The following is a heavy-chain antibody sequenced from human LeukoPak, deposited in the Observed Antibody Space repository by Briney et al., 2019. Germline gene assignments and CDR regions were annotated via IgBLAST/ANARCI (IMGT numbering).Heavy chain of an antibody. J-gene: IGHJ6*02. Sequence: PSETLSLTCAVYGGSFSGYYWSWIRQPPGKGLEWIGEINHSGSTNYNPSLKSRVTISVDTSKNQFSLKLSSVTAADTAVYYCAREIRYYYDSSGYESYYYYGMDVWGQGTTVTVSS. CDR2: INHSGST. D-gene: IGHD3-22*01. CDR1: GGSFSGYY. V-gene: IGHV4-34*01. CDR3: AREIRYYYDSSGYESYYYYGMDV.